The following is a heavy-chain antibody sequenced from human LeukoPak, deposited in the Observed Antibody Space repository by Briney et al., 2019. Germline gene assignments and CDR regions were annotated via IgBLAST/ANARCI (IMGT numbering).Heavy chain of an antibody. CDR3: ARDTYDFWSGYYGHYYYGMDV. CDR1: GFTFSSYS. D-gene: IGHD3-3*01. V-gene: IGHV3-21*01. J-gene: IGHJ6*02. Sequence: KTGGSLRPSCAASGFTFSSYSMNWVRQAPGKGLEWVSSISSSSSYIYYADSVKGRFTISRDNAKNSLYLQMNSLRAEDTAVYYCARDTYDFWSGYYGHYYYGMDVWGQGTTVTVSS. CDR2: ISSSSSYI.